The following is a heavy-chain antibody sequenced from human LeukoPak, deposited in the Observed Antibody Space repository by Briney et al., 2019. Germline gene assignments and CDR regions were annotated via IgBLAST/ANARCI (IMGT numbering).Heavy chain of an antibody. V-gene: IGHV1-69*05. D-gene: IGHD5/OR15-5a*01. Sequence: SVKVSCKASGGTFSSYAISWVRQAPGQGLEWMGGIIPIFGTANYAQKFQGRVTITTDESTSTAYMELSGVRSEDTAVYYCAVLNSMSVYYWFDPWGQGTLVTVSS. J-gene: IGHJ5*02. CDR2: IIPIFGTA. CDR1: GGTFSSYA. CDR3: AVLNSMSVYYWFDP.